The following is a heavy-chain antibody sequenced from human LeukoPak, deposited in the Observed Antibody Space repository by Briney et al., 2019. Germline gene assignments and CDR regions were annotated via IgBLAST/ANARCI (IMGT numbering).Heavy chain of an antibody. D-gene: IGHD6-19*01. J-gene: IGHJ4*02. V-gene: IGHV3-23*01. CDR3: AKDRPRSGWVFDY. CDR2: ISDNT. Sequence: GGSLRLSCAASGFTFSSYAMTWVRQAPGKGLEWVSTISDNTYYADSVKGRFTISRDNSRNTLYLQMNSLRPEDTAVYYCAKDRPRSGWVFDYWGQGTLVAVSS. CDR1: GFTFSSYA.